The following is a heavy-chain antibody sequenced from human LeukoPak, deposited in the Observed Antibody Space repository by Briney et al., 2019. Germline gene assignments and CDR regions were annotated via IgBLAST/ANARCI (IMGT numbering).Heavy chain of an antibody. CDR3: ARDIEGPRGYYYDSSGLPPGY. CDR1: GYTFTSYG. CDR2: ISAYNGNT. J-gene: IGHJ4*02. V-gene: IGHV1-18*01. D-gene: IGHD3-22*01. Sequence: ASVKVSCKASGYTFTSYGTSWVQQAPGRGLEWMGWISAYNGNTNYAQKLQGRVTMTTDTSTSTAYMELRSLRSDDTAVYYCARDIEGPRGYYYDSSGLPPGYWGQGTLVTVSS.